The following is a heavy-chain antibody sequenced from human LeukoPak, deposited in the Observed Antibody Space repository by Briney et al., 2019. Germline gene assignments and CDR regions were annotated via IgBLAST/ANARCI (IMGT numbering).Heavy chain of an antibody. CDR3: ARDHEIGGSGPRRGYYYYGMDV. Sequence: ASVKVSCKASGYTFTSYDINWVRQATGQGLEWMGWMNPNSGNTGYAQKFQGRVTITRNTSISTAYMELSSLRSEDTAVYYCARDHEIGGSGPRRGYYYYGMDVWGQGTTVTVSS. D-gene: IGHD3-10*01. CDR2: MNPNSGNT. V-gene: IGHV1-8*03. J-gene: IGHJ6*02. CDR1: GYTFTSYD.